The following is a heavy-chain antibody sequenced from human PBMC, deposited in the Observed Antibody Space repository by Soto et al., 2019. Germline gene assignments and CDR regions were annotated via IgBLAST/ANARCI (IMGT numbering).Heavy chain of an antibody. Sequence: QAQQQESGPGLVKPSGTLSLTCAMSSGSISGRDWWSWVRQSPGKRLEWLGEIYDSETTNYNPSLRSRVSMSVDDSKKQFSLTLRSVTAADTAVYYCARVMIRGFPPRWFDSWGQGVPVIVSS. CDR1: SGSISGRDW. CDR3: ARVMIRGFPPRWFDS. CDR2: IYDSETT. V-gene: IGHV4-4*02. D-gene: IGHD3-10*01. J-gene: IGHJ5*01.